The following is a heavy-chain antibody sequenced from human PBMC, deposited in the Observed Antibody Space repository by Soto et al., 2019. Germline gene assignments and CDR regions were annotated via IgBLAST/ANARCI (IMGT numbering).Heavy chain of an antibody. V-gene: IGHV3-30-3*01. CDR3: AYFTSGCPT. J-gene: IGHJ4*02. D-gene: IGHD6-19*01. CDR1: GFTFSSYA. CDR2: ISYDGSNK. Sequence: GGSLRLSCAASGFTFSSYAMHWVRQAPGKGLEWVAVISYDGSNKYYADSVKGRFTISRDNSKNTLYLQMNSLRAEDTAVYYCAYFTSGCPTWGQGTLVTVSS.